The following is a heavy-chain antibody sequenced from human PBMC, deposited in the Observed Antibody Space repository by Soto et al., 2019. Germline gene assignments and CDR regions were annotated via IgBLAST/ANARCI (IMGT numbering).Heavy chain of an antibody. V-gene: IGHV4-39*01. CDR3: AKDASCYSCGA. J-gene: IGHJ4*02. D-gene: IGHD2-15*01. CDR2: IHHVGIT. CDR1: GGSISSSNFY. Sequence: QLQLQESGPGLVKPSETLSLTCGVSGGSISSSNFYWGWFRQPPGKGLEWIGSIHHVGITYYNPSLGSRVTISVDTSKNQFSLNVNSVTAADTAVYYCAKDASCYSCGAWGQGALVTVSS.